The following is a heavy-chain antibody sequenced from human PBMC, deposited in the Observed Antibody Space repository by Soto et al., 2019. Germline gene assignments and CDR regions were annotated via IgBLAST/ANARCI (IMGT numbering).Heavy chain of an antibody. CDR3: TRRFPDYDSRALSGYYYYYMDV. CDR2: IRSKAYGGTT. J-gene: IGHJ6*03. CDR1: GFTFGDYA. V-gene: IGHV3-49*03. Sequence: PGGSLRLSCTASGFTFGDYAMSWFRQAPGKGLEWVGFIRSKAYGGTTEYAASVKGRFTISRDDSKSIAYLQMNSLKTEDTAVYYCTRRFPDYDSRALSGYYYYYMDVWGKGTTVTVSS. D-gene: IGHD3-9*01.